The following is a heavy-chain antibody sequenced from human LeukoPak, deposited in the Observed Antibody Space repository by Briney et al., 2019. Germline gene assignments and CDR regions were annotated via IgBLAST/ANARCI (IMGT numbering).Heavy chain of an antibody. CDR2: IYYSGST. CDR1: GGSISSYY. Sequence: SETLSLTCTVSGGSISSYYWNWIRQPPGKGLEWIGYIYYSGSTNYNPSLKSRVAISVYTSKNQFALKLSSVNAADTAVYYCARDSTLPTRRDAFDIWGQGTMVTVSS. J-gene: IGHJ3*02. V-gene: IGHV4-59*01. CDR3: ARDSTLPTRRDAFDI.